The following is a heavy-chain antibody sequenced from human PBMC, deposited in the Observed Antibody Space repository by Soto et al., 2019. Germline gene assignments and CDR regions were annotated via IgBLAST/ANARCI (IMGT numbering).Heavy chain of an antibody. D-gene: IGHD2-2*01. CDR2: ISGSGGST. CDR1: GFTFSSYA. J-gene: IGHJ6*03. Sequence: EVQLLESGGGLVQPGGSLRLSCAASGFTFSSYAMSWVRQAPGKGLEWVSAISGSGGSTYYADSVKGRFTISRDNSKNTLYLQRNSRRAEDTAVYYCWGLYCSSTSCPYYYMDVWGKGTTVTVSS. CDR3: WGLYCSSTSCPYYYMDV. V-gene: IGHV3-23*01.